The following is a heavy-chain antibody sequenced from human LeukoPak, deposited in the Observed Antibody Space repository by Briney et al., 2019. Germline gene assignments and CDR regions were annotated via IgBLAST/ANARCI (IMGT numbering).Heavy chain of an antibody. V-gene: IGHV3-23*01. CDR2: ISGSGSST. CDR3: ATLGLIDSSNSGAFDI. Sequence: GGSLRLSCAASGFTFSSYAMGWVRQAPGKGLEWVSAISGSGSSTYYADSVKGRFTISRDNSKNTLYLQMNSLRAEDTAVYYCATLGLIDSSNSGAFDIWGQGTMVTVSS. D-gene: IGHD3-22*01. J-gene: IGHJ3*02. CDR1: GFTFSSYA.